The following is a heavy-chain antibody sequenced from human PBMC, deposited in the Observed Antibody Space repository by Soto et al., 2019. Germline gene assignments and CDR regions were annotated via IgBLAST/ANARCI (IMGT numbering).Heavy chain of an antibody. CDR1: GFTFSSYG. CDR3: IKDGSSGWPYYYGMDV. CDR2: ISFDGSNR. V-gene: IGHV3-30*18. Sequence: GGSLRLSCAASGFTFSSYGMHWVRQAPGKWLEWVAVISFDGSNRYYADSVKGRFTISRNNSKNTVYLQMSSLRAEDTAVYYCIKDGSSGWPYYYGMDVWGRGXTVTVSS. J-gene: IGHJ6*02. D-gene: IGHD6-19*01.